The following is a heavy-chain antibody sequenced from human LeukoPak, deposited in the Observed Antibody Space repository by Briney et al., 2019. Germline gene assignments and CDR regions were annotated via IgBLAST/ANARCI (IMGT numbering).Heavy chain of an antibody. J-gene: IGHJ4*02. CDR3: ARALGGFSDY. V-gene: IGHV3-7*05. D-gene: IGHD3-16*01. Sequence: GGSLRLSCAASGFMFSRYWMSWVRQAPGKGLEWVANIKEDGSEMYYVGSVKGRFTISRDNAKNSLYLQMNILRAEDTAVYYCARALGGFSDYWGQGTLVTVSS. CDR1: GFMFSRYW. CDR2: IKEDGSEM.